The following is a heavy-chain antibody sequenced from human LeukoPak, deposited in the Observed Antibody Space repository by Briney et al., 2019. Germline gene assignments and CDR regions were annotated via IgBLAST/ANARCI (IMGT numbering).Heavy chain of an antibody. V-gene: IGHV3-30*03. J-gene: IGHJ4*02. CDR1: GFTFSSYG. CDR3: ARGQRGDY. CDR2: ISYDGSNK. D-gene: IGHD6-25*01. Sequence: PGGSLRLSCAASGFTFSSYGMHWVRQAPGKGLEWVAVISYDGSNKYYADSVKGRFTISRDNSKNTLYLQVNSLRAEDTAVYYCARGQRGDYWGQGTLVTVSS.